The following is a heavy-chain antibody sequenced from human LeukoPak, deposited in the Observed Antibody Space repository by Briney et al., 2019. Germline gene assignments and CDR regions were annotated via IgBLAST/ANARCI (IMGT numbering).Heavy chain of an antibody. V-gene: IGHV1-69*06. CDR3: AASQNGVLDY. Sequence: ASVKVSCKASGGTFSSYAISWVRQAPGQGLEWMGGIIPIFGTANYAQKFQGRVTITADKSTSTAYMELSSLRSEDTAVYYRAASQNGVLDYWGQGTLVTVSS. J-gene: IGHJ4*02. D-gene: IGHD4-17*01. CDR1: GGTFSSYA. CDR2: IIPIFGTA.